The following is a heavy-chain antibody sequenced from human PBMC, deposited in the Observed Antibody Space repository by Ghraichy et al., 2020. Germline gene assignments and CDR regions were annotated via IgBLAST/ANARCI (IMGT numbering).Heavy chain of an antibody. CDR3: ARVKKDPMTMVTTALDY. CDR1: GYTFTSYG. D-gene: IGHD4-17*01. Sequence: ASVKVSCKASGYTFTSYGISWVRQAPGQGLEWMGWISAYNGNTNYAQKLQGRVTMTTDTSTSTAYMELRSLRSDDTAVYYCARVKKDPMTMVTTALDYWGQGTLVTVSS. J-gene: IGHJ4*02. V-gene: IGHV1-18*04. CDR2: ISAYNGNT.